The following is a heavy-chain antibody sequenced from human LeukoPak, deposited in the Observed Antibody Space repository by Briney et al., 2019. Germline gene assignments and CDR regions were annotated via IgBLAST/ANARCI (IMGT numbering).Heavy chain of an antibody. V-gene: IGHV3-7*01. CDR1: GFTFSSYW. D-gene: IGHD1-26*01. J-gene: IGHJ6*02. CDR2: IKQDGSEK. Sequence: GGSLRLSCAASGFTFSSYWMSWVRQAPGEGLEWVANIKQDGSEKYYVDSVKGRFTISRDNAKNSLYLQMNSLRAEDTAVYYCALVYSGSFYYYYGMDVWGQGTTVTVSS. CDR3: ALVYSGSFYYYYGMDV.